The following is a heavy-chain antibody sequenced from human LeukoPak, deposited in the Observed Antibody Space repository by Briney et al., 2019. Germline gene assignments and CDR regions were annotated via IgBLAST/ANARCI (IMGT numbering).Heavy chain of an antibody. CDR2: IGSSET. V-gene: IGHV3-23*01. D-gene: IGHD6-13*01. Sequence: GGSLRLSCAASGFSFNTHSMSWVRQVPGKGPEWVATIGSSETYYATSGKSRTTISRNNSKNTIFLQMNSLRVDDTAVYYCAKGGVSTAGTWWFDTWGQGTLVTVSS. CDR3: AKGGVSTAGTWWFDT. CDR1: GFSFNTHS. J-gene: IGHJ5*02.